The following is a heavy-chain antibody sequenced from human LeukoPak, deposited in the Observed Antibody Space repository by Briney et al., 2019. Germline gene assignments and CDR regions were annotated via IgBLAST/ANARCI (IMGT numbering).Heavy chain of an antibody. V-gene: IGHV4-59*01. J-gene: IGHJ3*02. Sequence: KPSETLSLTCTVSGGSISSYYWSWIRQPPGKGLEWIGYIYYSGSTNYNPSLKSRVTISVDTSKNQFSLKLSSVTAADTAVYYCARQLPRDAFDIWGQGTMVTVSS. CDR1: GGSISSYY. D-gene: IGHD1-7*01. CDR3: ARQLPRDAFDI. CDR2: IYYSGST.